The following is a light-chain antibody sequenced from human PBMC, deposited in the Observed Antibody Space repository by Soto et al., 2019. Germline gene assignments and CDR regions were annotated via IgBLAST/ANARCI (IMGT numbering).Light chain of an antibody. CDR1: QSVTSNY. J-gene: IGKJ1*01. V-gene: IGKV3-20*01. CDR2: GAS. CDR3: QQYGISPTT. Sequence: TVLTQSKGTLPLSPLERASLSCRSSQSVTSNYIAWYQQKPGQAPRLLIFGASIRATAIPDRFSGSGSGTDFTLTISRREPEDFAVYHCQQYGISPTTFGQGTKVDIK.